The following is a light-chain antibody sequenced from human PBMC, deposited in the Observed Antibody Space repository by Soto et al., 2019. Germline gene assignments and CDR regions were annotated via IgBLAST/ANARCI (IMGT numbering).Light chain of an antibody. CDR3: QKYDSAVFT. J-gene: IGKJ3*01. CDR1: QGISTY. CDR2: AAS. Sequence: DIQMTQSPSSLSASVGDRVTITCRASQGISTYLAWYQQRPGKVPDLLIYAASTLQSGVPSRFSGSGSGTEVTLTISSLQPEDVATYYCQKYDSAVFTFGPGTKVEIK. V-gene: IGKV1-27*01.